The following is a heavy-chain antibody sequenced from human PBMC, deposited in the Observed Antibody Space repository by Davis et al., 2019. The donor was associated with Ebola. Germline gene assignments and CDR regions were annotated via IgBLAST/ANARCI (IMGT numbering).Heavy chain of an antibody. CDR2: IYSSGGP. Sequence: MPSETLSLTCTVSGGSINSYYWNWIRQPPGKGLEWIGNIYSSGGPNYNPSLKSRVTMSVDTSKNHISLRLSSVTAADTAVYYCASSDTYCNSGRCYSYPLDSWGQGTRVTVSS. D-gene: IGHD2-15*01. J-gene: IGHJ5*01. CDR3: ASSDTYCNSGRCYSYPLDS. CDR1: GGSINSYY. V-gene: IGHV4-59*01.